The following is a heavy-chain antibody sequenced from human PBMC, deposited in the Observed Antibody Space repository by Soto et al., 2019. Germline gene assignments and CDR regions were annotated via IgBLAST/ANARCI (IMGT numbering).Heavy chain of an antibody. J-gene: IGHJ5*02. CDR3: AIVMRKYSSTSVVFGNWFDP. CDR2: INHSGST. D-gene: IGHD6-6*01. Sequence: SETLSLTCAVSGGSFSGYYWSWIRQPPGKGLEWIGEINHSGSTNYNPSLKSRVTISVDTSKNQFSLKLSSVTAADTAVYYCAIVMRKYSSTSVVFGNWFDPWGQGTLVTVS. CDR1: GGSFSGYY. V-gene: IGHV4-34*01.